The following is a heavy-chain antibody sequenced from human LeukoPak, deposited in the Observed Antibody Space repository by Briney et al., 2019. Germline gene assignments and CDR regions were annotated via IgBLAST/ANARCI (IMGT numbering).Heavy chain of an antibody. CDR2: IYYSGST. CDR1: GGSISSGDYY. J-gene: IGHJ4*02. D-gene: IGHD6-19*01. Sequence: PSETLSLTCTVSGGSISSGDYYWSWIRQPPGKGLEWIGYIYYSGSTYYNPSLKSRVTISVDTSKNQFSLKLSSVTAADTAVYYCASAGHPYSSDFDYWGQGTLVTVSS. CDR3: ASAGHPYSSDFDY. V-gene: IGHV4-30-4*02.